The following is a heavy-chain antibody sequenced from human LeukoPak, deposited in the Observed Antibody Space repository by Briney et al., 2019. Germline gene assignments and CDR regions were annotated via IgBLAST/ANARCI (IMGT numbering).Heavy chain of an antibody. J-gene: IGHJ3*02. CDR2: TNRDVSEK. CDR1: EFTFTNFW. D-gene: IGHD2-2*01. Sequence: GGSLRLSCAASEFTFTNFWMRWVRQAPGKGREWVANTNRDVSEKYYVDSVKGRVTISRDNAMNFLYLQLNSLRVDHTAVYYCARDSARCRGCDFDIWRQGTVVTVSS. CDR3: ARDSARCRGCDFDI. V-gene: IGHV3-7*01.